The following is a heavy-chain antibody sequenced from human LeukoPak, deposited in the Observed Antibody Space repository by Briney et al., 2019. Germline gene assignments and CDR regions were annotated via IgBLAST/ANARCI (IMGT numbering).Heavy chain of an antibody. J-gene: IGHJ4*02. Sequence: ASLKVSSEPSGYTFTNYHINWVPQATGQGLEWMGWMYPNSGDRGYAQKFQGRLSITRDTSISTVYMELSSLRSEDTAVYFCARTTSFTASGYDYWGQGTLVTVSS. CDR2: MYPNSGDR. V-gene: IGHV1-8*03. D-gene: IGHD6-25*01. CDR3: ARTTSFTASGYDY. CDR1: GYTFTNYH.